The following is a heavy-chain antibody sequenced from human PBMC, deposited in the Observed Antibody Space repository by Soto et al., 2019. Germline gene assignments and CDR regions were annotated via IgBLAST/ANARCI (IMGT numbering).Heavy chain of an antibody. V-gene: IGHV3-30-3*01. D-gene: IGHD5-12*01. CDR2: ISYDGSNK. Sequence: QVQLVESGGGVVQPGRSLRLSCAASGFTFSSYAMHWVRQAPGKGLEWVAVISYDGSNKYYADSVKGRFTISGDNSKNTLYLQMNSLRAEDTAVYYCARGPSLEMATISSDYYGMDVWGQGTTVTVSS. CDR1: GFTFSSYA. J-gene: IGHJ6*02. CDR3: ARGPSLEMATISSDYYGMDV.